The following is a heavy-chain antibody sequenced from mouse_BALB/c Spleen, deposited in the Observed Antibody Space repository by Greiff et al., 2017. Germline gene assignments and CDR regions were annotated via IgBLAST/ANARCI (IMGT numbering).Heavy chain of an antibody. CDR3: ARDRGLRSWFAY. CDR1: GFSLTSYG. J-gene: IGHJ3*01. Sequence: VQGVESGPGLVAPSQSLSITCTVSGFSLTSYGVHWVRQPPGKGLEWLGVIWAGGSTNYNSALMSRLSISKDNSKSQVFLKMNSLQTDDTAMYYCARDRGLRSWFAYWGQGTLVTVSA. D-gene: IGHD2-4*01. CDR2: IWAGGST. V-gene: IGHV2-9*02.